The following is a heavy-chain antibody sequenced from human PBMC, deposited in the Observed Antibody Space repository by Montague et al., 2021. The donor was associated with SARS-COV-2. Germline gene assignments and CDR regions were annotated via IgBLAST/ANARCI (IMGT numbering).Heavy chain of an antibody. V-gene: IGHV2-70*11. D-gene: IGHD3-10*01. CDR1: GFSLSTSGMC. CDR3: ARTAGTDYTGYYYYAMDV. Sequence: PALVKPTQTLTLTCTFSGFSLSTSGMCVSWIRQPPGKALEWLARIDRDDDKYYSTSLKTRLTISKDTSKNQVVLTMTNMDPVDTATYYCARTAGTDYTGYYYYAMDVRGPGTTVTVSS. J-gene: IGHJ6*02. CDR2: IDRDDDK.